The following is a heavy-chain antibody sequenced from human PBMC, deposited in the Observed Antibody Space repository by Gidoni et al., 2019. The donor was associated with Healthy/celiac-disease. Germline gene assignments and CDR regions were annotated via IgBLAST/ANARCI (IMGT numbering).Heavy chain of an antibody. CDR2: IYTSGSH. Sequence: QVQLQESGPGLVKPSQTLSLTCTVSGGSIRSGSYYWSWIRQPAGKGLEWIGRIYTSGSHNYNPSLKSRVTISVDTSKNQFSLKLSSVTAADTAVYYCARVQYSSGSGWFDPWGQGTLVTVSS. V-gene: IGHV4-61*02. CDR1: GGSIRSGSYY. D-gene: IGHD6-19*01. J-gene: IGHJ5*02. CDR3: ARVQYSSGSGWFDP.